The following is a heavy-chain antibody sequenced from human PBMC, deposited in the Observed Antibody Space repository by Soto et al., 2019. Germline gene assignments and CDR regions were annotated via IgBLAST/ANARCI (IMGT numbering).Heavy chain of an antibody. CDR1: GFTFSSYS. CDR3: ERVRGSRMLDAFDI. J-gene: IGHJ3*02. Sequence: GGSLRLSCAAPGFTFSSYSMNWVRQAPGKGLEWVSSISSSSSYIYYADSVKGRFTISRDNAKNSLYLQMNSLRAEDTAVYYCERVRGSRMLDAFDIWGQGTMVTVSS. CDR2: ISSSSSYI. D-gene: IGHD2-15*01. V-gene: IGHV3-21*01.